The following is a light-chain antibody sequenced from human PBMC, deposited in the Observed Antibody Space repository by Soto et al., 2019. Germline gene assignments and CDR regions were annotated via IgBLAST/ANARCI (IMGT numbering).Light chain of an antibody. V-gene: IGKV3-11*01. J-gene: IGKJ1*01. CDR3: QQRSNWPVT. Sequence: EIVLTQSPATLSLSLGERATLSCRASQSVSSYLAWYQQKPGQAPGLLIYDASNRAPGIPARFSGSGSGTDFTLTISSLEPEDFAVYYCQQRSNWPVTFGQGTKVEIK. CDR1: QSVSSY. CDR2: DAS.